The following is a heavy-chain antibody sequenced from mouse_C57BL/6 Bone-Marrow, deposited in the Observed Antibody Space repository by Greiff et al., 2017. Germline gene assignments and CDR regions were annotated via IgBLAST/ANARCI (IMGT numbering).Heavy chain of an antibody. Sequence: QVQLQQPGAELVKPGASVKLSCKASGYTFTSYWMQWVKQRPGQGLEWIGEIDPSDSYTNYTQKFKGKSTLTVDTSSSTADMQLRSLTSEDSAVYFCARSDYGYDWDYWGKGTTLTVSS. D-gene: IGHD2-2*01. CDR2: IDPSDSYT. CDR3: ARSDYGYDWDY. CDR1: GYTFTSYW. J-gene: IGHJ2*01. V-gene: IGHV1-50*01.